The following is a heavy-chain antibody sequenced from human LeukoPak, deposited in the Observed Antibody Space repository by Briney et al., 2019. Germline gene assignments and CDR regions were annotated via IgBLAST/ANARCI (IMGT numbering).Heavy chain of an antibody. D-gene: IGHD3-22*01. CDR3: ARESSGIH. J-gene: IGHJ4*02. V-gene: IGHV4-39*02. CDR2: IYYSGST. CDR1: GGSISSSSYY. Sequence: SETLSLTCTVSGGSISSSSYYWGWIRQPPGKGVEWIGSIYYSGSTYYNPSLKSRVTISVETSKNQFSLKLSSVTAADTAVYYCARESSGIHWGQGTLVTVSS.